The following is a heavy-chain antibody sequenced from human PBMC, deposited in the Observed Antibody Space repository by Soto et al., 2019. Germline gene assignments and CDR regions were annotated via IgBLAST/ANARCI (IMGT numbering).Heavy chain of an antibody. CDR3: AREGLYCSGGSCYSFDY. V-gene: IGHV1-2*04. D-gene: IGHD2-15*01. J-gene: IGHJ4*02. CDR1: GYTFTGYY. Sequence: GPSVKVSCKASGYTFTGYYMHWVRQAPGQGLEWMGWINPNSGGTNYAQKFQGWVTMTRDTSISTAYMELSRLRSDDTAVYYCAREGLYCSGGSCYSFDYWGQGTLVTVSS. CDR2: INPNSGGT.